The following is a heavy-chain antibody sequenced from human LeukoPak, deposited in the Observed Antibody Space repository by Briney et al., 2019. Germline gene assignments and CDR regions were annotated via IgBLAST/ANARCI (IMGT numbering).Heavy chain of an antibody. V-gene: IGHV4-34*01. CDR2: INHSGST. J-gene: IGHJ4*02. CDR3: ARGNYYDSSGYYLFDY. D-gene: IGHD3-22*01. Sequence: GSLRLSCAASGFTVSSNYMSWIRQPPGKGLEWIGEINHSGSTNYNPSLKSRVTISVDTSKNQFSLKLSSVTAADTAVYYCARGNYYDSSGYYLFDYWGQGTLVTVSS. CDR1: GFTVSSNY.